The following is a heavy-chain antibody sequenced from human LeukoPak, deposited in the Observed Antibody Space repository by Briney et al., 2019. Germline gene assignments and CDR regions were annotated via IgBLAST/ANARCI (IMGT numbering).Heavy chain of an antibody. CDR2: IYTSGST. J-gene: IGHJ4*02. Sequence: PSQTLSLTCTVSGGSISSGSYYWSWIRQPAGKGLEWIGRIYTSGSTNYNPSLKSRVTISVDTSKNQFSLKLSSVTAADTAVYYCATAPSGPLDYWGQGALVTVSS. D-gene: IGHD3-3*01. CDR1: GGSISSGSYY. V-gene: IGHV4-61*02. CDR3: ATAPSGPLDY.